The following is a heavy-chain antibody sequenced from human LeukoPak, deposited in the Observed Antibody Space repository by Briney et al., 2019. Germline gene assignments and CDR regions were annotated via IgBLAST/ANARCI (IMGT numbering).Heavy chain of an antibody. CDR3: ARDLSVGTYYYGSGSYTSNY. J-gene: IGHJ4*02. Sequence: GASVKVSCKASGYTFTGYYMHWVGQAPGQGLEWMGWINPNSGGTNYAQKFQGRVTMTRDTSISTAYMELSRLRSDDTAVYYCARDLSVGTYYYGSGSYTSNYWGQGTLVTVSS. D-gene: IGHD3-10*01. CDR1: GYTFTGYY. V-gene: IGHV1-2*02. CDR2: INPNSGGT.